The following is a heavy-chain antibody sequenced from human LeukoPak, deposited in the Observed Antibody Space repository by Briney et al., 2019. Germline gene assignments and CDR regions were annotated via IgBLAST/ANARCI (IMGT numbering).Heavy chain of an antibody. Sequence: GGSLRLSCTASGFAFSSYEMNWVRQAPGRGLEWVSYIYSSGHTIYYADSVKGRFTISRDNAKNSLYLQMNSLRAEDTAVYYCATGGWLQPFDYWGQGTLVTVSS. CDR2: IYSSGHTI. V-gene: IGHV3-48*03. D-gene: IGHD5-24*01. CDR1: GFAFSSYE. J-gene: IGHJ4*02. CDR3: ATGGWLQPFDY.